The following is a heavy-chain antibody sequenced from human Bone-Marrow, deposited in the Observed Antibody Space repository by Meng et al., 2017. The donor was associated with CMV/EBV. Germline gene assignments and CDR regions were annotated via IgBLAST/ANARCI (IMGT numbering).Heavy chain of an antibody. J-gene: IGHJ6*02. CDR1: GGSISSYY. CDR2: IYYSGST. Sequence: SETLSLTCTVSGGSISSYYWSWIRQPPGKGLEWIGYIYYSGSTNYNPSLKSRVTISVDTSKNQFSLKLSSVTAADTAVYFCASPVVPASSDYYYGMDVWGQGTTVTVAS. V-gene: IGHV4-59*01. CDR3: ASPVVPASSDYYYGMDV. D-gene: IGHD2-2*01.